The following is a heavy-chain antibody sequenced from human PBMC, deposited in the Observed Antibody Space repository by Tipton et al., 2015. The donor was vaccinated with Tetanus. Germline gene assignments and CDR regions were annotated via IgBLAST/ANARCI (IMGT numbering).Heavy chain of an antibody. V-gene: IGHV4-59*01. CDR2: IYYSGDT. CDR3: VRANYEFPKKGPFDY. Sequence: TLSLTCTVSGGSISNYYWNWIRQSPGKRLEWIGNIYYSGDTAYNPSLQSRATIYLDTAKKHFSLRLSSVTAADTAVYYCVRANYEFPKKGPFDYWGPGSLVIVSS. CDR1: GGSISNYY. J-gene: IGHJ4*02. D-gene: IGHD3-3*01.